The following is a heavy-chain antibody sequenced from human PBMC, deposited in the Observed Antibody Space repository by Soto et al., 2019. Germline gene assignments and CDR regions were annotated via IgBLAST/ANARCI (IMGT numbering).Heavy chain of an antibody. J-gene: IGHJ3*02. D-gene: IGHD3-3*01. V-gene: IGHV3-30*18. CDR3: AKDFEVPRPGAFDI. CDR1: GCTFSSYG. CDR2: ISYDGSNK. Sequence: GSLGRACAASGCTFSSYGMHGVRQAPGKGLEWVAVISYDGSNKYYADSVKGRFTISRDNSKNTLYLQMNSLRAEDTAVYYCAKDFEVPRPGAFDIWGQGTMVTV.